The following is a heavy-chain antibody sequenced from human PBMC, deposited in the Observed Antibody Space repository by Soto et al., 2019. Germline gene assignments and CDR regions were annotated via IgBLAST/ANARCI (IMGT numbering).Heavy chain of an antibody. D-gene: IGHD3-10*01. Sequence: EVQLVESGGGLVQPGGSLRLSCAASGFTFSKYWMHWVRQAPGKGLVWVARVSSDGSVTYYAYSVKGRFTITRDNAQNTLYLQMSTLRPDDTAVYYCAREGDMGSSAFDCWGQGTLVTVSS. J-gene: IGHJ4*02. CDR3: AREGDMGSSAFDC. V-gene: IGHV3-74*01. CDR1: GFTFSKYW. CDR2: VSSDGSVT.